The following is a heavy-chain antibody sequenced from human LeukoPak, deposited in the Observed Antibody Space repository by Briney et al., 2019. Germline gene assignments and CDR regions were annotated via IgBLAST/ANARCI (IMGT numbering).Heavy chain of an antibody. V-gene: IGHV3-23*01. Sequence: PGGSLRLSCAASGFTFSSYGMSWVRQAPGKGLEWVSAISGSGGSTYYADSVKGRFTISRDNSKNTLYLQMNSLRAEDTAVYYCAKSPGSYTAFSPFDYWGQGTLVTVFS. D-gene: IGHD1-26*01. CDR3: AKSPGSYTAFSPFDY. CDR1: GFTFSSYG. J-gene: IGHJ4*02. CDR2: ISGSGGST.